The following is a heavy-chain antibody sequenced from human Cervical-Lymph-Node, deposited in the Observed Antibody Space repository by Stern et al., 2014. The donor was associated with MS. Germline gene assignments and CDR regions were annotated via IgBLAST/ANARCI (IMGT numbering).Heavy chain of an antibody. Sequence: EVQLVESGGGLVKPGGSLRLSCAASGFTFSSCSMNWVRQAPGKGLEWVSSISSSSSYIYYADSVKGRFTISRDNAKNSLYLQMNSLRAEDTAVYYCARDLSSGCPFDYWGQGTLVTVSS. V-gene: IGHV3-21*01. J-gene: IGHJ4*02. CDR2: ISSSSSYI. D-gene: IGHD6-19*01. CDR3: ARDLSSGCPFDY. CDR1: GFTFSSCS.